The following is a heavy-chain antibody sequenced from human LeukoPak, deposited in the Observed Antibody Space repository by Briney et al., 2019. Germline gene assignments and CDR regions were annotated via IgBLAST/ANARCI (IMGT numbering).Heavy chain of an antibody. V-gene: IGHV3-23*01. CDR2: ISGSGGST. Sequence: AGGSLRLSCAASGFTFSSYAMSWVRQAPGKGLEWVSAISGSGGSTYYADSVKGRFTISRDNSKNTLYPQMNSLRAEDTAVYYCAKHEAYGSGRGPFDYWGQGTLVTVSS. J-gene: IGHJ4*02. CDR1: GFTFSSYA. D-gene: IGHD3-10*01. CDR3: AKHEAYGSGRGPFDY.